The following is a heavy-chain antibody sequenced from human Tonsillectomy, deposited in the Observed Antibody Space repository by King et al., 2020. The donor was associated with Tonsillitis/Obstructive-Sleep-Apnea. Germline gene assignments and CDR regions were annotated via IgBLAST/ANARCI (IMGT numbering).Heavy chain of an antibody. Sequence: LQLVQSGGGLVQPGRSLRLSCAASGFTFDDYAMHWVRQAPGKGLEWVSGISWNSGSIGYADSVKGRFNISRDNAKNSLYLQMNSLRAEDTALYYCAKGAANRYAPDYRGQGTLVTVSS. CDR3: AKGAANRYAPDY. V-gene: IGHV3-9*01. CDR2: ISWNSGSI. CDR1: GFTFDDYA. J-gene: IGHJ4*02. D-gene: IGHD1-14*01.